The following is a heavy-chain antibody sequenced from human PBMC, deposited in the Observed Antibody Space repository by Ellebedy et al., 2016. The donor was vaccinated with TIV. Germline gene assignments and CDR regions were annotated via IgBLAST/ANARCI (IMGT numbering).Heavy chain of an antibody. CDR2: ISSSGSTI. D-gene: IGHD6-19*01. V-gene: IGHV3-11*04. J-gene: IGHJ6*02. Sequence: GESLKISXAASGFTFSDYYMSWIRQAPGKGLEWVSYISSSGSTIHYADSVKGRFTISRDNAKNSLYLQMNSLRAEDTAVYYCARDLHIAVAGTPDGRTYYYGRDVWGQGTTVTVSS. CDR3: ARDLHIAVAGTPDGRTYYYGRDV. CDR1: GFTFSDYY.